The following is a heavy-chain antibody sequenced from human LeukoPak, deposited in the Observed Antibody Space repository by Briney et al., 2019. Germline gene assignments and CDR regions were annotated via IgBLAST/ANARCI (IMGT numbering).Heavy chain of an antibody. Sequence: PGGSLRLSCAASGFTFDDYAMHWVRQAPGKGLEWVSGLSWNSGSIGYADSVKGRFTISRDNAKNSLYLQMNSLRAEDTALYYCAKERSGWSEGDAFDIWGQGTMVTVSS. J-gene: IGHJ3*02. V-gene: IGHV3-9*01. D-gene: IGHD6-19*01. CDR1: GFTFDDYA. CDR2: LSWNSGSI. CDR3: AKERSGWSEGDAFDI.